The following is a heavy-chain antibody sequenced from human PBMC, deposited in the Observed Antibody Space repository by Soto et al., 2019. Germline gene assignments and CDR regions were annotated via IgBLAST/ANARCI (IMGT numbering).Heavy chain of an antibody. CDR1: GYTLTGYA. CDR3: ARGLGLSYLAY. CDR2: INAGNGNT. D-gene: IGHD1-26*01. V-gene: IGHV1-3*01. Sequence: AXVKVDCKASGYTLTGYAMHWVPQAPGQRLEWMGWINAGNGNTKYSQKFQGRVTITRDTSASTAYMELSSLRSEDTAVYYCARGLGLSYLAYWGQGTLVTVSS. J-gene: IGHJ4*02.